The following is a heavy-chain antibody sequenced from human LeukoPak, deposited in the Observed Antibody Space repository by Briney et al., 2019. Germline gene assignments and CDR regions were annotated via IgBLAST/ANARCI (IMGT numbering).Heavy chain of an antibody. J-gene: IGHJ4*02. CDR2: ISYDGSNK. D-gene: IGHD3-22*01. CDR1: GFTFSSYS. Sequence: GGSLRLSCAASGFTFSSYSMHWVRQAPGKGLEWVAVISYDGSNKYYADSVKGRFTISRDNSKNTLYLQMNNLRAEDTAVYYCARVWAMYYYDSSGPIAPDYWGQGTLVTVSS. V-gene: IGHV3-30*04. CDR3: ARVWAMYYYDSSGPIAPDY.